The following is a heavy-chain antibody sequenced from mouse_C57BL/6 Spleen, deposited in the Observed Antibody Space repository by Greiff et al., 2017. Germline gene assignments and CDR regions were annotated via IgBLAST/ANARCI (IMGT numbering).Heavy chain of an antibody. Sequence: VQLQQSGPELVKPGASVKLSCKASGYTFTEYTIHWVKQRSGQGLEWIGWFYPGSGSIKYNEKFKDKATLTADKSSSTVYMELSSLTSEDSAVYFCASVGLRRNGFAYWGQGTLVTVSA. CDR1: GYTFTEYT. J-gene: IGHJ3*01. D-gene: IGHD2-4*01. CDR2: FYPGSGSI. CDR3: ASVGLRRNGFAY. V-gene: IGHV1-62-2*01.